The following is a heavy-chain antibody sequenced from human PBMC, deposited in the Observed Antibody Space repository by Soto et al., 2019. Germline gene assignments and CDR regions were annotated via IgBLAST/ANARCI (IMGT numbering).Heavy chain of an antibody. D-gene: IGHD3-22*01. Sequence: SETLSLTCTVSGGSISSGGYYWSWIRQHPGKGLEWIGYIYYSGSTYYNPSLKSRVTISVDTSKDQFSLKLSSVTAADTAVYYCARESSYDSSGYYGLDYWGQGTLVTVSS. V-gene: IGHV4-31*03. CDR2: IYYSGST. CDR1: GGSISSGGYY. CDR3: ARESSYDSSGYYGLDY. J-gene: IGHJ4*02.